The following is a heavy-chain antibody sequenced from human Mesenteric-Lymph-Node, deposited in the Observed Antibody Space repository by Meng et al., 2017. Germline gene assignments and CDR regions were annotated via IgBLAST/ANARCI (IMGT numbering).Heavy chain of an antibody. CDR2: ISYDGANK. Sequence: GESLKISCAVSGFRFSSHPMHWVRQAPGKGLEWLAAISYDGANKDYADSVKGRLTISRDNSKSTLFLQMNSVRAEDTGFYYCARASGGSGLRLYFDYWGQGTMVTVSS. D-gene: IGHD3-16*01. V-gene: IGHV3-30*04. CDR1: GFRFSSHP. CDR3: ARASGGSGLRLYFDY. J-gene: IGHJ4*02.